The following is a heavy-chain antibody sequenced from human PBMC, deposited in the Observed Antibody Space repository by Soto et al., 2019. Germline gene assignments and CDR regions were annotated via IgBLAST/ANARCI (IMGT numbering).Heavy chain of an antibody. J-gene: IGHJ1*01. V-gene: IGHV3-30*03. D-gene: IGHD1-7*01. CDR1: GFTFNSFG. CDR2: VSDDGNKK. CDR3: VRDKGRTRTYFRH. Sequence: QVNLEESGGGVVQPGSSLRLSCAASGFTFNSFGMHWVRQAPGKGLEWVAVVSDDGNKKFYGDSVKGRFTISRDNSNNTLYLYMNSLRPEDTAAYFCVRDKGRTRTYFRHWGQGTLVTVSS.